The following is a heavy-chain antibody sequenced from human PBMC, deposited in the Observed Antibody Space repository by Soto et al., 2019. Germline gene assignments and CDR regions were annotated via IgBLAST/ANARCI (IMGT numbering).Heavy chain of an antibody. CDR3: ARILIIGTTRGSYFDY. J-gene: IGHJ4*02. V-gene: IGHV1-45*02. Sequence: ASVKVSCKASGYTFTYRYLHWVRQAPGQALEWMGWITPFNGNTNYAQKFQDRVTITRDRSMSTAYMELSSLRAKDTAVYYCARILIIGTTRGSYFDYWGQGTLVTVSS. CDR2: ITPFNGNT. CDR1: GYTFTYRY. D-gene: IGHD1-20*01.